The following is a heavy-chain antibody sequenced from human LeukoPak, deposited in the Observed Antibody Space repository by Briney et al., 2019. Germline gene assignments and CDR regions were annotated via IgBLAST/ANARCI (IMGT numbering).Heavy chain of an antibody. V-gene: IGHV3-43*01. CDR2: IGYDGDPI. J-gene: IGHJ5*02. CDR1: GFAFDEYT. CDR3: AKDGHYCTATSCFSSWLDP. D-gene: IGHD2-8*02. Sequence: GGSLRLSCAASGFAFDEYTMHWVRQAPGKGPEWGALIGYDGDPIFYAESVKGRFTISRDNSRNTLYLQMRSLRSEDTAFYYCAKDGHYCTATSCFSSWLDPWGPGTLVTVSS.